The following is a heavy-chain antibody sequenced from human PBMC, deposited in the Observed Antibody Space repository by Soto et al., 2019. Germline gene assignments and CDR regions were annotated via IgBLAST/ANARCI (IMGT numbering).Heavy chain of an antibody. CDR3: AKPTYSSSWSPFDY. J-gene: IGHJ4*02. Sequence: GGSLRLSCAASGFTFDDYGMSWVRQAPGKGLEWVSGINWNGGSTGYADSVKGRFTISRDNAKNSLYLQMNSLRAEDTALYYCAKPTYSSSWSPFDYWGQGTPVTVSS. CDR2: INWNGGST. D-gene: IGHD6-13*01. CDR1: GFTFDDYG. V-gene: IGHV3-20*04.